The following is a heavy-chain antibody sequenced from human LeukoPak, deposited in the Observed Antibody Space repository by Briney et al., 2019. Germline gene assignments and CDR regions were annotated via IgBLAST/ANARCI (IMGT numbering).Heavy chain of an antibody. CDR3: ARGDYGAYYFDY. Sequence: ASVKVSCKASGYTFTSYDINWVRQATGQGLEWMGWMNPNSGNTGSAQKFQGRVTMTRNTSISTAYMELSSLRSEDTAVYYCARGDYGAYYFDYWGQGTLVTVSS. D-gene: IGHD4-17*01. CDR2: MNPNSGNT. J-gene: IGHJ4*02. CDR1: GYTFTSYD. V-gene: IGHV1-8*01.